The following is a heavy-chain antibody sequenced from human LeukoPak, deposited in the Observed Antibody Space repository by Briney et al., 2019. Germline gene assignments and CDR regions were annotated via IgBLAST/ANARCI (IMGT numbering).Heavy chain of an antibody. CDR3: ARDLIRSSWYYYMDV. CDR2: IIPIFGTA. D-gene: IGHD6-13*01. Sequence: SVKVSCKASGGTFSIYAISWVRQAPGQGLEWMGGIIPIFGTANYAQKFQGRVTITADESTSTAYMELSSLRSEDMAVYYCARDLIRSSWYYYMDVWGKGTTVTVSS. V-gene: IGHV1-69*01. CDR1: GGTFSIYA. J-gene: IGHJ6*03.